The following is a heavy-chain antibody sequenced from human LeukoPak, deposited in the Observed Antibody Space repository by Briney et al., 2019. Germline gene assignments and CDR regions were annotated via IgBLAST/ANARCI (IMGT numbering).Heavy chain of an antibody. CDR1: GYSISSGYY. CDR3: AREIRGIAARPGDFDY. CDR2: LYHSGST. Sequence: SETLSLTCTVSGYSISSGYYWGWIRQPPGKGLEWIGSLYHSGSTYYNPSLKSRVTISVDTSKNQFSLKLSSVTAADTAVYYRAREIRGIAARPGDFDYWGQGTLVTVSS. D-gene: IGHD6-6*01. J-gene: IGHJ4*02. V-gene: IGHV4-38-2*02.